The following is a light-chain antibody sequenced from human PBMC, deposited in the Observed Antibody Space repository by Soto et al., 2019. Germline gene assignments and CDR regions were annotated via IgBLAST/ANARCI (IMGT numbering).Light chain of an antibody. CDR1: QSMSSW. V-gene: IGKV1-5*03. Sequence: DIQMTQSTSTLSASVGDRVTITCRASQSMSSWLAWYQQKPGKASKLLIYKASSLESGVPSRFSGSGSGTEFTLTISSLQADDFATYYCQQYNSYSRTFGQGTKVEIK. CDR3: QQYNSYSRT. J-gene: IGKJ1*01. CDR2: KAS.